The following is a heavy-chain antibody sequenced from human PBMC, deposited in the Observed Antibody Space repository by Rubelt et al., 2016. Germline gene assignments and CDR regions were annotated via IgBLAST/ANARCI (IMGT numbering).Heavy chain of an antibody. V-gene: IGHV3-11*04. Sequence: SGGSTYYADSVKGRFPISRDNAKNSLYLQMNSLRAEDTAVYYCARDPAIAAAELAYWGQGTLVTVSS. CDR2: SGGST. CDR3: ARDPAIAAAELAY. D-gene: IGHD6-13*01. J-gene: IGHJ4*02.